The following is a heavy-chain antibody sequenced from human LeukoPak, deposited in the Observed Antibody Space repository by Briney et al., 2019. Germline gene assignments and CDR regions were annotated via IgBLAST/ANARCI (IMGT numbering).Heavy chain of an antibody. Sequence: PSETLSLTCTVSGGSISSSSYYWGWIRQPPGKGLEWIGYAYYSGSTKYNPSLKSRVTMSVDTSKNQFSLKLSSVTAADTAVYYCARDLTASNDFDIWGQGTMVTVSS. D-gene: IGHD2-21*02. CDR3: ARDLTASNDFDI. V-gene: IGHV4-61*05. J-gene: IGHJ3*02. CDR1: GGSISSSSYY. CDR2: AYYSGST.